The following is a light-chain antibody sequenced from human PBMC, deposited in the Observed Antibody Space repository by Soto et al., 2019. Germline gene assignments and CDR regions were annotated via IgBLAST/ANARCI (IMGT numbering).Light chain of an antibody. V-gene: IGLV2-11*01. J-gene: IGLJ2*01. CDR1: SSDVGGYNY. CDR2: DVS. CDR3: CSYAGTFVV. Sequence: QSALTQPRSVSGSPGQSVTISCTETSSDVGGYNYVSWYQQHPGKAPKVMIYDVSKRPSGVPDRFSGSKSGNTASLTISGLQAEDEADYYCCSYAGTFVVFGGGTQLTVL.